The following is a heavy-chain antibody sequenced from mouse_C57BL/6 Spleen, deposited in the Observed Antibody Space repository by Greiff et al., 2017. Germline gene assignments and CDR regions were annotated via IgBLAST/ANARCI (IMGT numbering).Heavy chain of an antibody. V-gene: IGHV1-64*01. J-gene: IGHJ2*01. Sequence: VQLQQSGAELVKPGASVKLSCKASGYTFTSYWMHWVKQRPGQGLEWIGMIHPNSGSTNYNEKFKSKATLTVDKSSSTAYMQLSSLTSEDSAVYYCARDYGSSLFDDWGQGTTLTVSS. D-gene: IGHD1-1*01. CDR2: IHPNSGST. CDR3: ARDYGSSLFDD. CDR1: GYTFTSYW.